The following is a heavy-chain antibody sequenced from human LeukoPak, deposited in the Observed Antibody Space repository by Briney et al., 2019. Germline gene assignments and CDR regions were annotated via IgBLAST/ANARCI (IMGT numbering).Heavy chain of an antibody. CDR3: ATAPRVGSTIFGEDWFDP. CDR2: FDPGDGET. J-gene: IGHJ5*02. D-gene: IGHD3-3*01. Sequence: ASVKVSCKVPGYTLTELSMHWVRQAPGKGLEWMGGFDPGDGETIYAQKFQGRVTMTEDTSTDTAYMELSSLRSEDTAVYYCATAPRVGSTIFGEDWFDPWGQGTLVTVSS. V-gene: IGHV1-24*01. CDR1: GYTLTELS.